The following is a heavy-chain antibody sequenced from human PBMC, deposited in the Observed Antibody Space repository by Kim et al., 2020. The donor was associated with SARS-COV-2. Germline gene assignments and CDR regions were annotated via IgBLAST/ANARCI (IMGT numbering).Heavy chain of an antibody. D-gene: IGHD1-26*01. V-gene: IGHV3-11*03. CDR2: ISGSGGDP. Sequence: GGSLRLSCAASGFTFTDYYMSWIRQAPGKGLEWVSYISGSGGDPNYADSVKGRFTISRDNAKNSLYLQINSLRAEDTAIYYCAVLVREPRHCGQGTLVTVSS. J-gene: IGHJ4*02. CDR3: AVLVREPRH. CDR1: GFTFTDYY.